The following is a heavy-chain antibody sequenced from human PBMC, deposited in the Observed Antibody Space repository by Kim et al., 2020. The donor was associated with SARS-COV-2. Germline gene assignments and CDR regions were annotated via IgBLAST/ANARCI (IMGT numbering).Heavy chain of an antibody. J-gene: IGHJ6*02. D-gene: IGHD5-18*01. CDR2: IYYSGST. CDR3: ARDSAYSYGTAHYYDYYYYGMDV. V-gene: IGHV4-31*03. Sequence: SETLSLTCTVSGGSISSGGYYWSWIRQHPGKGLEWIGYIYYSGSTYYNPSLKSRVTISVDTSKNQFSLKLSSVTAADTAVYYCARDSAYSYGTAHYYDYYYYGMDVWGQGTTVTVSS. CDR1: GGSISSGGYY.